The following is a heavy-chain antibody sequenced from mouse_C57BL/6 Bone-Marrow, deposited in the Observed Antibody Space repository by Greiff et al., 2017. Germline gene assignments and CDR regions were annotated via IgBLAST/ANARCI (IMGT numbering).Heavy chain of an antibody. Sequence: VQLQQPGAELVKPGASVKMSCKASGYTFTSSWITWVKQRPGQGLEWIGDIYPGSGSTIYNEKFKSKATLTVDKSSSTAYMQLSSLTSEDSAVYYCARGWPYWYFDVWGTGTTVTVSS. J-gene: IGHJ1*03. CDR2: IYPGSGST. V-gene: IGHV1-55*01. D-gene: IGHD2-3*01. CDR1: GYTFTSSW. CDR3: ARGWPYWYFDV.